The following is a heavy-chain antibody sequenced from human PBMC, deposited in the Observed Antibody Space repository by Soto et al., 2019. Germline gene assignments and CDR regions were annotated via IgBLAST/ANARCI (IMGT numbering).Heavy chain of an antibody. Sequence: GSGPTLVNRTQTLTLTCTFSGFSLSTSGMCVSWIRQPPGKALEWLALIDWYDDKYYSTSLKTRLTISKDTSNNQVVLTMTNMDPVHTPAYYCAPSLRDRSRYSCGCWGPGTLVTVSS. D-gene: IGHD3-22*01. J-gene: IGHJ4*02. CDR2: IDWYDDK. CDR3: APSLRDRSRYSCGC. V-gene: IGHV2-70*12. CDR1: GFSLSTSGMC.